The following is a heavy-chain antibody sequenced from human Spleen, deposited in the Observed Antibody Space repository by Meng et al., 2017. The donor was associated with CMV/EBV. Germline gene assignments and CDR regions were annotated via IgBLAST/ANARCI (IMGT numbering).Heavy chain of an antibody. CDR1: GGYFSGYY. CDR2: INHSGST. D-gene: IGHD2-2*01. J-gene: IGHJ5*02. CDR3: ARRPGGVGWFDP. V-gene: IGHV4-34*01. Sequence: LTCAVYGGYFSGYYWSWIRQPPGKGLEWIGEINHSGSTNYNPSLKSRVTKSVDTSKNQFSLKLSSVTAADTAVYYCARRPGGVGWFDPWGQGTLVTVSS.